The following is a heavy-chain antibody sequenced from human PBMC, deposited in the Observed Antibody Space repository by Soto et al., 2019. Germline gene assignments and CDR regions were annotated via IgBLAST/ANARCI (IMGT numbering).Heavy chain of an antibody. J-gene: IGHJ4*02. CDR2: LSNTGRRT. CDR3: ATEMGATQGPFDN. CDR1: VFPFGANA. D-gene: IGHD1-26*01. V-gene: IGHV3-23*01. Sequence: VGSLRLSCVVSVFPFGANAMSWVRQAPGKGLEWVSGLSNTGRRTSYADSVKGRFNISRDNSENTVYLQMNSLRVEDMAVYHCATEMGATQGPFDNWGQGTLVTVSS.